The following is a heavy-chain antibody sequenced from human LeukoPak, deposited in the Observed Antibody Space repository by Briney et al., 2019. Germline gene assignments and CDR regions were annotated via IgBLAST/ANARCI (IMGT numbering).Heavy chain of an antibody. CDR3: ARHSGSYLTNWFDP. J-gene: IGHJ5*02. D-gene: IGHD1-26*01. V-gene: IGHV4-59*08. CDR1: GGSISSYY. Sequence: SETLSLTCTVSGGSISSYYGSWLRQPPGKGLEWIGYIYYSGSTNYNPSLKSRVTISVDTSKNQFSLKLSSVTAADTAVYYCARHSGSYLTNWFDPWGQGTLVTVFS. CDR2: IYYSGST.